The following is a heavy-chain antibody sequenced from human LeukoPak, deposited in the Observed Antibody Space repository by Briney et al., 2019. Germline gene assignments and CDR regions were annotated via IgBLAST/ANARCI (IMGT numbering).Heavy chain of an antibody. J-gene: IGHJ3*02. V-gene: IGHV3-7*03. D-gene: IGHD2-2*02. CDR2: IKQDGSEK. Sequence: GGSLRLSCAASGFTFSSYWMSWVRQAPGKGLEWVANIKQDGSEKYYVDSVKGRFTISRDNSKNTLYLQMNSLRAEDTAVYFCAKGNCSSTSCYIAGAFDIWGQGTMVTVSP. CDR1: GFTFSSYW. CDR3: AKGNCSSTSCYIAGAFDI.